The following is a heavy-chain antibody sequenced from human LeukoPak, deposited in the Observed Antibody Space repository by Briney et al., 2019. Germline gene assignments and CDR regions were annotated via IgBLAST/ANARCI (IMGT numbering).Heavy chain of an antibody. CDR1: GFTFSSYW. J-gene: IGHJ4*02. CDR2: IKQDGSEK. Sequence: PGGSLRLSCAASGFTFSSYWMSWVRQAPGKGLEWVANIKQDGSEKYYVDSVKGRFTISRDNAKNSLYLQMNSLRAEDTAVYYCARGRVPAAIPRNPFDYWGQGTLVTVSS. CDR3: ARGRVPAAIPRNPFDY. D-gene: IGHD2-2*02. V-gene: IGHV3-7*01.